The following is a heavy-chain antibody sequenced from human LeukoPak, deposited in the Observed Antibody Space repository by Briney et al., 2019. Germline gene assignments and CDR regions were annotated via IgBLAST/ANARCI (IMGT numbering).Heavy chain of an antibody. D-gene: IGHD3-22*01. CDR3: AKRQDYYDSSGYLYYFDY. V-gene: IGHV3-23*01. CDR2: ISGSCGST. J-gene: IGHJ4*02. CDR1: GFTFSSYA. Sequence: PGGSLRLSCAASGFTFSSYAMSWVRQAPGKGLEWVSAISGSCGSTYYADSVKGRFTISRDNSKNTLYLQMNSLRAEDTAVYYCAKRQDYYDSSGYLYYFDYWGQGTLVTVSS.